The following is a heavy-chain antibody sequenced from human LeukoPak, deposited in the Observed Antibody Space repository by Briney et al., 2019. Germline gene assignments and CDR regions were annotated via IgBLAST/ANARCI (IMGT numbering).Heavy chain of an antibody. V-gene: IGHV1-2*02. CDR1: GYTFTGYY. D-gene: IGHD3-10*01. CDR2: INPNSGGT. Sequence: AASVKVSCKASGYTFTGYYMHWVRQAPGQGLEWMGWINPNSGGTNYAQKLQGRVTMTTDTSTSTAYMELRSLRSDDTAVYYCARDRLVLLWFGELLPPDYWGQGTLVTVSS. J-gene: IGHJ4*02. CDR3: ARDRLVLLWFGELLPPDY.